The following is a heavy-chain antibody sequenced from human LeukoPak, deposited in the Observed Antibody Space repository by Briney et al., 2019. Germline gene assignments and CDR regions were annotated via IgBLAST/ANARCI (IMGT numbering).Heavy chain of an antibody. V-gene: IGHV3-48*04. CDR3: ARRAI. J-gene: IGHJ4*02. CDR1: GFTFSTYS. Sequence: GGSLRLSCAASGFTFSTYSMSWVRQAPGKGLEWISYITTDSSIVYYADSVKGRFTISRDNAKNSLYLQMNSLRAEDTAAYYCARRAIWGQGTLVTVS. CDR2: ITTDSSIV.